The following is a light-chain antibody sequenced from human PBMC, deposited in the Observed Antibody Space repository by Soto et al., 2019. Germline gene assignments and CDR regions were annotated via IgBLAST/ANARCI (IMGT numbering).Light chain of an antibody. V-gene: IGLV2-8*01. CDR1: INDVGGYNY. CDR2: EVT. CDR3: SSYAGSNSVGV. Sequence: QSALTQPPSASGSPGQSVTISCTGTINDVGGYNYVSWYQQLPGKAPKLMIYEVTKRPSGVPDRFSGCTSGNTASLTVSGHQAEDEADYYCSSYAGSNSVGVFGGGTKLTVL. J-gene: IGLJ3*02.